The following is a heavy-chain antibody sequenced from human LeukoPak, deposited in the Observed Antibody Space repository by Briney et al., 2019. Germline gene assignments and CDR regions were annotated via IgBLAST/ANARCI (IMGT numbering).Heavy chain of an antibody. J-gene: IGHJ4*02. V-gene: IGHV4-59*08. Sequence: SETLSLTCTVSGGSISSYYWSWLRQPPGKGLEWIGYIHCSGSTNYNPSLKSRVTLSVDTPKNQFSLKVNSVTAADTAVYYCARHSGPVTRGACDYWGQGTLVTVSS. CDR3: ARHSGPVTRGACDY. D-gene: IGHD2-21*02. CDR1: GGSISSYY. CDR2: IHCSGST.